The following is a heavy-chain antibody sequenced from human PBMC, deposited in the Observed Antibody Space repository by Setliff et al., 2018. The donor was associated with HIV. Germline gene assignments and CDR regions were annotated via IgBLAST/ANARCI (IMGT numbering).Heavy chain of an antibody. D-gene: IGHD6-19*01. V-gene: IGHV4-59*08. Sequence: SEALSLTCTVSGGSISSYYWSWIRQPPGKRLEWVGHINYSGSTYYNPSLKSRVTISVDTSKNKLSLILSSVTAADTAVYYCARQPGYSSGWYFTASGFDPWGQGTLVTVSS. J-gene: IGHJ5*02. CDR3: ARQPGYSSGWYFTASGFDP. CDR2: INYSGST. CDR1: GGSISSYY.